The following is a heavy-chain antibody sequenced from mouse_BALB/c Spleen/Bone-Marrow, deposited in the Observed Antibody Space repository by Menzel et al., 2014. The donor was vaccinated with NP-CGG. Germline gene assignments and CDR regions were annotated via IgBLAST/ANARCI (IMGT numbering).Heavy chain of an antibody. J-gene: IGHJ2*01. Sequence: VQLQQSGAELVKPGASVKLSCKTSGYTFTSYWIQWVKQRPGQGLGWIGEIFPGTVTPYYNEKFKGKATLTIDTSSSTASMQLSSPTSEGSAVYFCARRGYGYLDYWGQGTTLTVSS. D-gene: IGHD2-10*02. CDR2: IFPGTVTP. CDR3: ARRGYGYLDY. CDR1: GYTFTSYW. V-gene: IGHV1S132*01.